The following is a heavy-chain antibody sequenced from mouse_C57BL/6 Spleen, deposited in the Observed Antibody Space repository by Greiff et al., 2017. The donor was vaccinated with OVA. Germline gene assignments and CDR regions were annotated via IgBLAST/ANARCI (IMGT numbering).Heavy chain of an antibody. CDR2: ISSGGDYI. CDR1: GFTFSSYA. V-gene: IGHV5-9-1*02. D-gene: IGHD2-3*01. J-gene: IGHJ4*01. Sequence: EVKLMESGEGLVKPGGSLKLSCAASGFTFSSYAMSWVRQTPEKRLEWVAYISSGGDYIYYADTVKGRFTISRDNARNTLYLQMSSLKSEDTAMYYCTRDISPDGWGVMDYWGQGTSVTVSS. CDR3: TRDISPDGWGVMDY.